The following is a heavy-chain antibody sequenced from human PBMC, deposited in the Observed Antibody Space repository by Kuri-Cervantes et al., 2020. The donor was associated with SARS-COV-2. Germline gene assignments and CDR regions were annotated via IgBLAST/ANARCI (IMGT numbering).Heavy chain of an antibody. Sequence: SLKISCAASGFTFNSYEMNWVRQAPGKGLEWVSDISSSGSTIYYADSVKGRFTISRDNTKNSLYLQMYSLRAEDTVIYYCARELGGSRDSWGQGTLVTVSS. CDR3: ARELGGSRDS. CDR1: GFTFNSYE. J-gene: IGHJ4*02. V-gene: IGHV3-48*03. D-gene: IGHD3-16*01. CDR2: ISSSGSTI.